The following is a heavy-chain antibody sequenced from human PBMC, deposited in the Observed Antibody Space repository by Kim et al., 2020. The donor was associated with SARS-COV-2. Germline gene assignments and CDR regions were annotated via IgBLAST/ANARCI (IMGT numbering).Heavy chain of an antibody. V-gene: IGHV3-7*01. D-gene: IGHD3-22*01. Sequence: GGSLRLSCAASGFTFSSYWMSWVRQAPGKGLEWVANIKQDGSEKYYVDSVKGRFTISRDNAKNSLYLQMNSLRAEDTAVYYCARNRYYYDSSGYYPLRFDYGMDVWGQGTTVTVSS. CDR3: ARNRYYYDSSGYYPLRFDYGMDV. CDR2: IKQDGSEK. J-gene: IGHJ6*02. CDR1: GFTFSSYW.